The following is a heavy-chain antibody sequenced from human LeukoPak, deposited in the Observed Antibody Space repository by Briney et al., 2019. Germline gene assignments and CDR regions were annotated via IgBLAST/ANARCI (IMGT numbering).Heavy chain of an antibody. Sequence: GGSLRLSCAASGFTFSSYWMHWARQPPGKGLVWVSCINSHGSTTSYADSVKGRFTISRDNSKNTLYLQMNSLRAEDTAVYYCAKTTLYYYYMDVWGKGTTVTISS. V-gene: IGHV3-74*01. D-gene: IGHD1-7*01. J-gene: IGHJ6*03. CDR3: AKTTLYYYYMDV. CDR2: INSHGSTT. CDR1: GFTFSSYW.